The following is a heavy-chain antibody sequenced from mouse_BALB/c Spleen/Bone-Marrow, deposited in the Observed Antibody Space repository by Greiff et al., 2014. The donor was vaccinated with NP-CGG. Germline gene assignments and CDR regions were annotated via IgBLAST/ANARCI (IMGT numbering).Heavy chain of an antibody. Sequence: DVKLQESGAELVKPGASVKLSCTASGFNIKDTYMHWVKQRPEQGLEWIGRIDPANGNTKYDPKLQGKATITADTSSNTAYLQLSSLTSEDTAVYYCASYYYGSSSFAYWGQGTLVTVSA. V-gene: IGHV14-3*02. D-gene: IGHD1-1*01. CDR2: IDPANGNT. CDR3: ASYYYGSSSFAY. CDR1: GFNIKDTY. J-gene: IGHJ3*01.